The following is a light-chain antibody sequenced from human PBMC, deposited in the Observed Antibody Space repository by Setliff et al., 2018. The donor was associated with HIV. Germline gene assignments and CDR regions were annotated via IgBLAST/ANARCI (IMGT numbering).Light chain of an antibody. CDR1: DSNIGRNY. J-gene: IGLJ2*01. Sequence: QSVLAQPPSASGAPGQRVTISCSGSDSNIGRNYVYWYQQLPGTAPKLLIYRSNQRPSGVPDRISASQSGTSASLAISGLRSEDEADCYCATWDGSLSSVLFGGGTKVTVL. CDR3: ATWDGSLSSVL. CDR2: RSN. V-gene: IGLV1-47*01.